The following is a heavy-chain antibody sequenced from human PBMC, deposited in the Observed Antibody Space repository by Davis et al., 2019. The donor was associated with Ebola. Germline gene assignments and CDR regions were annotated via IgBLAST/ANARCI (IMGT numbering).Heavy chain of an antibody. D-gene: IGHD6-19*01. V-gene: IGHV3-15*01. CDR3: TTARRDSSAWFDS. Sequence: GESLKISCAASGLTFSYAWMSWVRQAPGKGLEWVGRIKTKTDGGTTDYAAPVKGRFTISRDDSKNTLYLQMNSLKTEDTAVYYCTTARRDSSAWFDSWGQGTLVTVSS. CDR2: IKTKTDGGTT. CDR1: GLTFSYAW. J-gene: IGHJ5*01.